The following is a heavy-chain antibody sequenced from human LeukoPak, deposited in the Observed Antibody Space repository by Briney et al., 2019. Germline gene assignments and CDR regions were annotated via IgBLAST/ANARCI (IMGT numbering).Heavy chain of an antibody. CDR2: ISSSSSYI. J-gene: IGHJ3*02. D-gene: IGHD3-3*01. CDR3: ARDRKPRPTYYDFLSPQDAFDI. CDR1: GFTFSSYS. Sequence: GGSLRLSCAASGFTFSSYSMNWARQAPGKGLEWVSSISSSSSYIYYADSVKGRFTISRDNAKNSLYLQMNSLRAEDTAVYYCARDRKPRPTYYDFLSPQDAFDIWGQGTMVTVSS. V-gene: IGHV3-21*01.